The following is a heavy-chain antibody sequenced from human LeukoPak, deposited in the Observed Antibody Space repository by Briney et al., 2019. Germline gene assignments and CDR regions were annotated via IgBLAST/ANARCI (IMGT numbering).Heavy chain of an antibody. V-gene: IGHV4-39*01. D-gene: IGHD2-15*01. CDR3: ARQGRRPPVDY. CDR1: GGSISSSSYY. Sequence: SETLSLTCPVSGGSISSSSYYWGWIRQPPGKGLEWIGSIYYSGSTYYNPSLKSRVTISVDTSKNQFSLKLSSVTAADTAVYYCARQGRRPPVDYWGQGTLVTVSS. CDR2: IYYSGST. J-gene: IGHJ4*02.